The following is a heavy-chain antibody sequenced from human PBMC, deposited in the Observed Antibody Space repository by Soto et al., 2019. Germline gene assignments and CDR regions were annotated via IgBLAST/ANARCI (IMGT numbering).Heavy chain of an antibody. D-gene: IGHD3-10*01. Sequence: QVQLVESGGGVVQPGRSLRLSCAASGFTFSSYGIHWVRQAPGKGLEWVAVIWNDGSTENYADSVKGRFTISRDNSKNTLFLQMTSLRVEDTAVYYCASPIASGSVWGRGATVTVSS. V-gene: IGHV3-33*01. CDR3: ASPIASGSV. J-gene: IGHJ6*04. CDR2: IWNDGSTE. CDR1: GFTFSSYG.